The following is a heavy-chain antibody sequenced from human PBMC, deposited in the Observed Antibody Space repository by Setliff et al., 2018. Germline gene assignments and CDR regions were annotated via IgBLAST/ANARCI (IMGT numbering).Heavy chain of an antibody. CDR3: ARDPTEYSGYDLGLDY. D-gene: IGHD5-12*01. V-gene: IGHV3-33*01. CDR2: IWNDGSSK. Sequence: GGSLRLSCAASGFTFSNYGMHWVRQAPGKGLEWVALIWNDGSSKFYGDSVKGRFTISRDNAKKSVYLQMNSLRVEDTGVYYCARDPTEYSGYDLGLDYWGQGVLVTVSS. CDR1: GFTFSNYG. J-gene: IGHJ4*02.